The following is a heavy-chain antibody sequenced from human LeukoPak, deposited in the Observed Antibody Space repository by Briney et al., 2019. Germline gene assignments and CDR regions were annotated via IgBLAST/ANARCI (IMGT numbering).Heavy chain of an antibody. D-gene: IGHD3-10*01. Sequence: PSVTLSLTCAVYGGSFSGYYWSWIRQPPGKGLEWIGEINHSGSTNYNPSLKSRVTISVDTSKNQFSLKLSSVTAADTAVYYCARDLRWFGELGAFDYWGQGTLVTVSS. J-gene: IGHJ4*02. V-gene: IGHV4-34*01. CDR1: GGSFSGYY. CDR3: ARDLRWFGELGAFDY. CDR2: INHSGST.